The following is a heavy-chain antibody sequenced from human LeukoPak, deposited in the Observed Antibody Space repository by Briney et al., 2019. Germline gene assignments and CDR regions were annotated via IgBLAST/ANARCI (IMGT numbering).Heavy chain of an antibody. CDR2: IRYDGSNK. Sequence: PGGSLRLSCAASGFTFSSYGMHWVRQAPGKGLEWVAFIRYDGSNKYYAEAVKGRFTISRDNSKNTLYLQMNSPRAEDTAVYYCAKDGGIVVVPAPIDYWGQGTLVTVSS. V-gene: IGHV3-30*02. J-gene: IGHJ4*02. CDR3: AKDGGIVVVPAPIDY. D-gene: IGHD2-2*01. CDR1: GFTFSSYG.